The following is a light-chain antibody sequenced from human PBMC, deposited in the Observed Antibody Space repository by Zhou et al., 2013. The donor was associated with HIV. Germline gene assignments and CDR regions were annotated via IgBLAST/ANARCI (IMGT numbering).Light chain of an antibody. CDR1: QSLLHSDGRAY. CDR2: EAS. J-gene: IGKJ1*01. CDR3: MQSLESWT. V-gene: IGKV2D-29*01. Sequence: IVMTQTPLSLSVTPGQPASISCRSSQSLLHSDGRAYLSWYLQKPGQPPQLLIYEASNRFSGVPDRFTGSGSGTDFTLKISRVEAVDVGVYYCMQSLESWTFGQGTKVEIK.